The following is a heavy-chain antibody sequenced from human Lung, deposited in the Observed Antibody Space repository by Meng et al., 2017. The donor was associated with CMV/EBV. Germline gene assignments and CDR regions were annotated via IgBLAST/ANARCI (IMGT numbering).Heavy chain of an antibody. Sequence: SGPXLVKPTQTLTLTCTFSGFSLSISRLAVGWIRQPPGKALECLGIIYWNDDKRYSPYLKSRLTITKDTSKNQVVLTMTNMHPADTATYYCAHARYSSFYYVNYWXQGTLVTVSS. CDR3: AHARYSSFYYVNY. CDR2: IYWNDDK. D-gene: IGHD6-13*01. CDR1: GFSLSISRLA. V-gene: IGHV2-5*01. J-gene: IGHJ4*02.